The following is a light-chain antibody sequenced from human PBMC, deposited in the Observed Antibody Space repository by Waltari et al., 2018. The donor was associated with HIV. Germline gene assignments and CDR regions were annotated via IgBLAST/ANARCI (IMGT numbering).Light chain of an antibody. Sequence: QSALTQPASVSGSPVQSITISCTGTSSDVGGYNLLSWYQQHPGKAPKLMIYEVSKRPSGVSNRFSGSKSGNTASLTISGLQAEDEADYYCCAYAGSTTYVIFGGGTKLTVL. CDR2: EVS. J-gene: IGLJ2*01. CDR1: SSDVGGYNL. CDR3: CAYAGSTTYVI. V-gene: IGLV2-23*02.